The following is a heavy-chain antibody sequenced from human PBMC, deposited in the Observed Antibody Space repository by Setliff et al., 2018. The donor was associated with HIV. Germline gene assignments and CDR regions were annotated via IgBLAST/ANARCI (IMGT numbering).Heavy chain of an antibody. CDR1: GFTLTKYT. CDR3: AKELAASGLGYFDS. Sequence: GGSLRLSCEASGFTLTKYTMNWVRQAPGKGLEWVSSITNTSDYISYGDSVKGRFTISRDNAKNTVYLQMNSLRAEDTAEYYCAKELAASGLGYFDSWGRGILVTVSS. V-gene: IGHV3-21*04. J-gene: IGHJ4*02. CDR2: ITNTSDYI. D-gene: IGHD3-22*01.